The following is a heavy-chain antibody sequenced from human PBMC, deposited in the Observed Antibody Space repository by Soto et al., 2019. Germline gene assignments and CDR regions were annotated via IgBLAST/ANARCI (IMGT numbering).Heavy chain of an antibody. J-gene: IGHJ4*02. CDR3: AKVWNDGRIDY. CDR2: ISGSGGTT. V-gene: IGHV3-23*01. Sequence: GSLRLSCAASGFTFSSYAMSWVRQAPGKGLECVSTISGSGGTTYYADSVKGRFTISRDNSKNTLYLQMNSLRAEDTAVYYCAKVWNDGRIDYWGQGTLVTVSS. CDR1: GFTFSSYA. D-gene: IGHD1-1*01.